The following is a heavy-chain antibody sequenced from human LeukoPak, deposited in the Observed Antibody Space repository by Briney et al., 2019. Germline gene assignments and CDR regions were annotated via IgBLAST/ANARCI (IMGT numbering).Heavy chain of an antibody. CDR2: ISSSSSYI. CDR3: ARVGGLRFLEWYFDY. J-gene: IGHJ4*02. Sequence: SGGSLRLSCAASGFTFSSYSMNWVRQAPGKGLEWVSSISSSSSYIYYADSVKGRFTISRDNAKNSLYLQMNSLRAEDTAVYYCARVGGLRFLEWYFDYWGQGTLVTVSS. V-gene: IGHV3-21*01. D-gene: IGHD3-3*01. CDR1: GFTFSSYS.